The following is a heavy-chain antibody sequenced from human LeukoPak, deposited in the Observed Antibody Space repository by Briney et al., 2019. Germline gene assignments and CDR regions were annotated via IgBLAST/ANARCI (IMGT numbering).Heavy chain of an antibody. J-gene: IGHJ3*02. CDR2: IYYSGST. V-gene: IGHV4-39*07. CDR1: GDSISSGSSY. CDR3: ARFRERHDSEDGDAFDI. Sequence: SETLSLTCTVSGDSISSGSSYWGWIRQPPGEGLEWIGSIYYSGSTNYNPSLKSRVTISVDTSKNQFSLKLSSVTAADTAVYYCARFRERHDSEDGDAFDIWGQGTMVTVSS. D-gene: IGHD3-22*01.